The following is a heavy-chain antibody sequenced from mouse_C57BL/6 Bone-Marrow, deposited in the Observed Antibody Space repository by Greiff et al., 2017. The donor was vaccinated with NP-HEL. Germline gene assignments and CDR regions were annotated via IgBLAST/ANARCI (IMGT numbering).Heavy chain of an antibody. CDR3: ARGDYDGSSPFWYFDV. CDR2: LSDGGSYT. V-gene: IGHV5-4*03. Sequence: DVKLVESGGGLVKPGGSLKLSCAASGFTFSSYAMSWVRQTPEKRLEWVATLSDGGSYTYYPDNVKGRFTISRDNAKNNLYLQMSHLKSEDTAMYYCARGDYDGSSPFWYFDVWGTGTTVTVSS. D-gene: IGHD1-1*01. J-gene: IGHJ1*03. CDR1: GFTFSSYA.